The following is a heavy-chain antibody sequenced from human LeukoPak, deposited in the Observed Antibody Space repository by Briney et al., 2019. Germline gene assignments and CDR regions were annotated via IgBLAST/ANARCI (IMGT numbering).Heavy chain of an antibody. D-gene: IGHD1-1*01. V-gene: IGHV3-23*01. CDR1: GFTFGNYG. Sequence: GGSLRLSCAASGFTFGNYGMTWVRQAPGKGLEWVSSLTGGSDNSEHADSVKGRFSISRDNSKNTLYLQMNSLTAEDTAVYYCVRGWQQLGSWGRGTLVTVSS. CDR2: LTGGSDNS. J-gene: IGHJ5*02. CDR3: VRGWQQLGS.